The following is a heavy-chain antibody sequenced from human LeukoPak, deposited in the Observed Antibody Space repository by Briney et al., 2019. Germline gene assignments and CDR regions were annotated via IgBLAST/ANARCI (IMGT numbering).Heavy chain of an antibody. CDR1: GYSFTSYW. D-gene: IGHD3-3*01. V-gene: IGHV5-51*01. J-gene: IGHJ6*02. CDR3: ARQAVTIPYGMDV. CDR2: IYPGDSDT. Sequence: GESLKISCKGSGYSFTSYWIGWVRQMPGKGLEWMGIIYPGDSDTRYSPSFQGQVTISADKSISTAYLQWSSLKASDTAMYYRARQAVTIPYGMDVWGQGTTVTVSS.